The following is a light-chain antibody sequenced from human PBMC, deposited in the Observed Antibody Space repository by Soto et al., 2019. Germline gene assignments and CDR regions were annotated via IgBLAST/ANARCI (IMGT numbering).Light chain of an antibody. CDR2: DAS. V-gene: IGKV3-20*01. J-gene: IGKJ1*01. Sequence: EIVLTQSPGTLSLSPGERATLSCRASQSVRRSYVAWYQQKPGQAPRLLIYDASYKFTGVPDRFNGSGSGTDFTLTISRVEPEDFAVYYCQQYGGSPGTFGQGTTVEIK. CDR3: QQYGGSPGT. CDR1: QSVRRSY.